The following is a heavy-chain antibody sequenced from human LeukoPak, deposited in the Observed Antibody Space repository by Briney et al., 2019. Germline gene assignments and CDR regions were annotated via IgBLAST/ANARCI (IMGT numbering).Heavy chain of an antibody. J-gene: IGHJ4*02. D-gene: IGHD1-26*01. CDR2: INPNSGST. CDR3: ARGGWELLRLGIDY. CDR1: GYTFTGYY. V-gene: IGHV1-2*02. Sequence: ASVKVSCMASGYTFTGYYMHWVRQAPGQGLEWMGWINPNSGSTNYAQKFQGRVTMTRDTSISTAYMELSRLRSDDTAVYYCARGGWELLRLGIDYWGQGTLVTVSS.